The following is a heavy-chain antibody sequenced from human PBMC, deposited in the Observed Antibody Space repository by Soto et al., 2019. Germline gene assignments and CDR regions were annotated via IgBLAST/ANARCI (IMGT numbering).Heavy chain of an antibody. CDR2: MNPNSGNT. D-gene: IGHD3-10*01. J-gene: IGHJ5*02. CDR3: SRSGILFGGSVGAGDLFGP. V-gene: IGHV1-8*01. Sequence: QVQLVQSGAEVKKPGASVKVSCKASGYTFTSYDINWVRQATGQGLEWMGWMNPNSGNTGYAQKVQGRVTMTRNSSRDTGYMELRSLRSDDTAVYYCSRSGILFGGSVGAGDLFGPWGQGNLVTVSS. CDR1: GYTFTSYD.